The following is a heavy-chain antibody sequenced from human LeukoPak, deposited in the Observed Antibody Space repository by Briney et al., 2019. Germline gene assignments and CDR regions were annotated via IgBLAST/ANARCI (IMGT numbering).Heavy chain of an antibody. CDR2: IRSKAYGGTT. V-gene: IGHV3-49*03. CDR3: TRLRELLGRRAFDI. J-gene: IGHJ3*02. D-gene: IGHD1-26*01. CDR1: GFTFGDYA. Sequence: GRSLRLSCTASGFTFGDYAMSWFRQAPGKGLEWVGFIRSKAYGGTTEYAASVKGRFTISRDDSKSIAYLQMNSLKTEDTAVYYCTRLRELLGRRAFDIWGQGTMVTVSS.